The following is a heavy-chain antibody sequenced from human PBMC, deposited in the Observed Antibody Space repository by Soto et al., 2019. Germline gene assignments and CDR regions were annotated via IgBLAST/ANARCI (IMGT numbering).Heavy chain of an antibody. V-gene: IGHV3-73*01. CDR3: TRGYYDSSGYSRGYFGY. CDR1: WFTFSGSA. Sequence: GGSLRLSCAASWFTFSGSAMHWVRQASGKGLEWVGRIRSKANSYATAYAASVKGRFTISRDDSKNTAYLQMNSLKTEDTAVYYCTRGYYDSSGYSRGYFGYWGQGTLVTVSS. CDR2: IRSKANSYAT. J-gene: IGHJ4*02. D-gene: IGHD3-22*01.